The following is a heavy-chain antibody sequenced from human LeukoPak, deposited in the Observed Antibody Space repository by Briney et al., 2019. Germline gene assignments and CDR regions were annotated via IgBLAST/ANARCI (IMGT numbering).Heavy chain of an antibody. CDR2: INWSSGSI. V-gene: IGHV3-9*01. J-gene: IGHJ5*02. CDR1: GFTFDDYA. CDR3: AKDRQSSGNYRWFDP. Sequence: PGGSLRLSCAASGFTFDDYAMHWVRQAPGKGLEWVSGINWSSGSIGYADSVKGRFTISRDNAKNSLYLQMNSLRTEDTALYYCAKDRQSSGNYRWFDPWGQGTLVTVFS. D-gene: IGHD3-10*01.